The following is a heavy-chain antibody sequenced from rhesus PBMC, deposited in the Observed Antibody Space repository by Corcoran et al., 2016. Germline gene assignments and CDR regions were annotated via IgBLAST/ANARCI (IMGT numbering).Heavy chain of an antibody. CDR2: IYGGSGRT. D-gene: IGHD4-23*01. J-gene: IGHJ4*01. V-gene: IGHV4-147*01. CDR1: GGSTSSYW. Sequence: QVQLQESGPGVVKPSETLSLTCAVSGGSTSSYWWGWIRLPPGQGLEWFGQIYGGSGRTSYNPSLKSRVTISSDTSKNPFSLKLSSVTAADTAVYYCAKMNSNYITFVDYWGQGVLVTVSS. CDR3: AKMNSNYITFVDY.